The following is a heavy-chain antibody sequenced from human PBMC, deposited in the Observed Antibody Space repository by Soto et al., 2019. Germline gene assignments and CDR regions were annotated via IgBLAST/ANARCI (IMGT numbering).Heavy chain of an antibody. V-gene: IGHV3-74*01. CDR2: INSDGSST. J-gene: IGHJ6*03. CDR3: AREDYYGSGSYYYYYYYMDV. CDR1: GFTFSSYW. Sequence: GGSLRLSCAASGFTFSSYWMHWVRQAPGKGLVWVSRINSDGSSTSYPDSVKGRFTISRDNAKNTLYLQMNSLRAEDTAVYYCAREDYYGSGSYYYYYYYMDVWGKGTTVTVSS. D-gene: IGHD3-10*01.